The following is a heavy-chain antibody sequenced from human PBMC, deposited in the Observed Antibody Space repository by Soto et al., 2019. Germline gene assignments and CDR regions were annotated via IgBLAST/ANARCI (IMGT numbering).Heavy chain of an antibody. V-gene: IGHV5-10-1*04. J-gene: IGHJ3*02. CDR2: IDPSDSYT. CDR3: ARHGAKWGDI. Sequence: PVESLKISWKGSGYSFTSSWISWVRQMPGKGLEWMGRIDPSDSYTNYSPSFQGQVTISADKSISTAYLQWSSLKASDTAMYYCARHGAKWGDIWGQGTMVTVSS. D-gene: IGHD1-26*01. CDR1: GYSFTSSW.